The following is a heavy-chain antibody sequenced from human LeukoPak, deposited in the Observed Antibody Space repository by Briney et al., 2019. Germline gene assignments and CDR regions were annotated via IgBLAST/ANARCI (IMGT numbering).Heavy chain of an antibody. CDR1: GFTVSSNY. D-gene: IGHD3-3*01. Sequence: PGGSLRLSCAASGFTVSSNYMSWVRQAPGKGLEWVSAISGSGGSTYYADSVKGRFTISRDNSKNTLYLQMNSLRAEDTAVYYCAKENTIFGVVIIPFDYWGQGTLVTVSS. V-gene: IGHV3-23*01. J-gene: IGHJ4*02. CDR2: ISGSGGST. CDR3: AKENTIFGVVIIPFDY.